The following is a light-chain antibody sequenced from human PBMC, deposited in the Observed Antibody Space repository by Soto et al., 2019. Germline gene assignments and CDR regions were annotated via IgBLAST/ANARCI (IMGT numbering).Light chain of an antibody. V-gene: IGKV1-5*03. J-gene: IGKJ1*01. Sequence: DIQMTQSPSTLSASVGDTVTITCRASQTISGWLAWHQQRPGKAPNLLIYKASTLKSGVPSRFSGSGSGTEFTLTISSLQPDDFATYYCQHYNSYSEAFGQGTKVDIK. CDR1: QTISGW. CDR2: KAS. CDR3: QHYNSYSEA.